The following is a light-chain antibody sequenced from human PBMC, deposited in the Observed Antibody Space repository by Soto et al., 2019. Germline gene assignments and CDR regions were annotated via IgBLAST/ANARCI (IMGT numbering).Light chain of an antibody. Sequence: DIQMTKSPSTLSASVGDRVTITCRASQSISTWLAWYQQKPGKASKLLIYAASSLESGSPARVSSRGSRTKFTLTTSSMQPDDCATYYCQQYNSYSHTFGQGTKVEIK. CDR2: AAS. J-gene: IGKJ1*01. V-gene: IGKV1-5*01. CDR3: QQYNSYSHT. CDR1: QSISTW.